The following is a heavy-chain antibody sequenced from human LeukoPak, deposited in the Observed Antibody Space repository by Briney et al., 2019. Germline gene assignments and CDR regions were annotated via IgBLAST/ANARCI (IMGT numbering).Heavy chain of an antibody. J-gene: IGHJ5*02. D-gene: IGHD3-9*01. Sequence: NPSETLSLTCTVSGGSISSSSYYWGWIRQPPGKGLEWIGSIYYSGSTYYNPSLKSRVTISVDTSKNRFSLKLSSVTAADTAVYYCASYYDILTGFNWFDPWGQGTLVTVSS. CDR1: GGSISSSSYY. CDR3: ASYYDILTGFNWFDP. V-gene: IGHV4-39*01. CDR2: IYYSGST.